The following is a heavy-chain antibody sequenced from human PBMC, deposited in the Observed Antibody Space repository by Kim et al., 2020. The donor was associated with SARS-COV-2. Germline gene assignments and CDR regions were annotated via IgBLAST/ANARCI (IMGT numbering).Heavy chain of an antibody. Sequence: ASVKVSCKVSGYMFTELYMHWVRQAPGKGLEWMGGFDPEDGEIIYAQELQDRLTMTEDTATDTGYMELRSLESEDTAVYYRAYTASGSRYFDLCDQGTLV. CDR3: AYTASGSRYFDL. CDR2: FDPEDGEI. V-gene: IGHV1-24*01. D-gene: IGHD3-10*01. J-gene: IGHJ4*02. CDR1: GYMFTELY.